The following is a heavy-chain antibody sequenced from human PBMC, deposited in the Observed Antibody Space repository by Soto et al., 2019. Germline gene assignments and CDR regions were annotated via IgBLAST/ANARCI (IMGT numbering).Heavy chain of an antibody. D-gene: IGHD3-10*01. CDR2: ISYDGSNK. J-gene: IGHJ6*02. V-gene: IGHV3-30*03. Sequence: QVQLVESGGGVVQPGRSLRLSCAASGFTFSSYGRHWVRQAPGKGLEWVAVISYDGSNKYYADSVKGRFTISRDNSKNTLYLQMNSLRAEDTAVYYCAPKNLWSSYVMDVWGQGTTVTVSS. CDR1: GFTFSSYG. CDR3: APKNLWSSYVMDV.